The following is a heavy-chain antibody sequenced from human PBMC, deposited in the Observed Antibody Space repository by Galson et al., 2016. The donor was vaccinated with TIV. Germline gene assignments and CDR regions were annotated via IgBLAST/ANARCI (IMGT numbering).Heavy chain of an antibody. CDR1: GFSLGTSGVR. CDR3: ARMSALGGVIDY. CDR2: IDWDDDK. V-gene: IGHV2-70*04. J-gene: IGHJ4*02. D-gene: IGHD3-16*01. Sequence: PALVKPTQTLTLTCSFSGFSLGTSGVRVSWIRQPPGKALEWLARIDWDDDKFYSTSLKTRLTISKDPSKDQVVLTMTNMDPIDTATYYCARMSALGGVIDYWGQGTLVTVSS.